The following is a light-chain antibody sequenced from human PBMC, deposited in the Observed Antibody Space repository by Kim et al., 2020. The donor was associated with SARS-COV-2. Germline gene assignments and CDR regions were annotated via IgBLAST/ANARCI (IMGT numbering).Light chain of an antibody. CDR3: QQYDDWPPYT. CDR2: GAS. V-gene: IGKV3-15*01. CDR1: QSVSSN. Sequence: VSPGERVTLSCRASQSVSSNLAWYQQKPGQAPRLLIYGASTRATAFPPRFSGSGSGTEFTLTISSLQSEDFAVYYCQQYDDWPPYTFGQGTKLE. J-gene: IGKJ2*01.